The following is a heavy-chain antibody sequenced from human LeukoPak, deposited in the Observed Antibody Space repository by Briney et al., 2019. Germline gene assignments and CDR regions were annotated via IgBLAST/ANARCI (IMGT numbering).Heavy chain of an antibody. CDR2: ISGGGGGT. D-gene: IGHD6-19*01. Sequence: PGGALRLSCAASGFTFSSYAMSWVRQAPGEGVEWVSAISGGGGGTYYADSVKGRFTISKDNSKNPLYLQMNSLRAEDTAVYYCARGATSVIAVAGLFDYWGQGTLVTVSS. V-gene: IGHV3-23*01. CDR1: GFTFSSYA. CDR3: ARGATSVIAVAGLFDY. J-gene: IGHJ4*02.